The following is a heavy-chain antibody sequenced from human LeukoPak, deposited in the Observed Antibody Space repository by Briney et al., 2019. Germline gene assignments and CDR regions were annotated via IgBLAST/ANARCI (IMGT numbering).Heavy chain of an antibody. D-gene: IGHD3-10*01. CDR2: IYSGGST. CDR3: ARSSGDDAFDI. V-gene: IGHV3-53*01. J-gene: IGHJ3*02. CDR1: GVTVSSNY. Sequence: GGSLRLSCAASGVTVSSNYMSWVRQAPGKGLEWVSVIYSGGSTYYADSVKGRFTISRDNSKNTLYLQMNSLRAEDTAVYYCARSSGDDAFDIWGQGTMVTVSS.